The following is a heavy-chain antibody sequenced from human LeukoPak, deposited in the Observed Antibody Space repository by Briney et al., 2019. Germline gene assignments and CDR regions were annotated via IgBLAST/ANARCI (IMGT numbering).Heavy chain of an antibody. J-gene: IGHJ3*02. V-gene: IGHV3-7*01. CDR1: GFTFSSYT. CDR2: IKQDGSEK. CDR3: ARDLSIAARLSAFDI. D-gene: IGHD6-6*01. Sequence: PGGSLRLSCAASGFTFSSYTMNWVRQAPGKGLEWVANIKQDGSEKYYVDSVKGRFTISRDNAKNSLYLQMNSLRAEDTAVYYCARDLSIAARLSAFDIWGQGTMVTVSS.